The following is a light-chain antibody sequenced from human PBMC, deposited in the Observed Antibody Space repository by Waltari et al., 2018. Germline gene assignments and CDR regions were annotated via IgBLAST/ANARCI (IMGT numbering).Light chain of an antibody. CDR2: GAS. CDR3: QQYTTRPLT. CDR1: QSVSSK. Sequence: EIVMTQSPGTLSVSPGEGATLSCRASQSVSSKVAWYQQRPGQAPRLPIFGASTRATGIPARLSGSEAGTEVTRTISSLQSEDSGVYFCQQYTTRPLTFGGGTKVEI. V-gene: IGKV3-15*01. J-gene: IGKJ4*01.